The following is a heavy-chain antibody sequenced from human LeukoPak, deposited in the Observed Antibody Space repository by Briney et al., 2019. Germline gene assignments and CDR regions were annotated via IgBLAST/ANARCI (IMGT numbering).Heavy chain of an antibody. V-gene: IGHV3-64*01. J-gene: IGHJ6*02. CDR2: ISSNGGST. CDR3: ARDANYYGMNV. CDR1: GLTFGTYA. Sequence: GGSLRLSCAASGLTFGTYAMHWVRQAPGKGLEYVSAISSNGGSTYYANSVKGRFTISRDNSKKTLYLQMGSLGAEDMAVYYCARDANYYGMNVWGQGTTVTVSS.